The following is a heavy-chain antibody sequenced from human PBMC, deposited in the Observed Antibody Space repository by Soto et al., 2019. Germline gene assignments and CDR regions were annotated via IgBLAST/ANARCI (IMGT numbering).Heavy chain of an antibody. V-gene: IGHV1-18*01. D-gene: IGHD1-1*01. CDR3: ARGRYGDY. Sequence: QVHLVQSGAEVKKPGASVKVSCKGSEYAFTTYGITWVRQAPGQGVEWMGWISAHNGNTNYAQKLQGRVTVTRDTSTSTAYMELRSLRSDDPAVYYCARGRYGDYWGQGALVTVSS. J-gene: IGHJ4*02. CDR2: ISAHNGNT. CDR1: EYAFTTYG.